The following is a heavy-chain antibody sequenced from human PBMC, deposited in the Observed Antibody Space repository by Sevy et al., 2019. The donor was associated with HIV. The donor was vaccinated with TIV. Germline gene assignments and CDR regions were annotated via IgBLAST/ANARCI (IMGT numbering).Heavy chain of an antibody. D-gene: IGHD3-22*01. CDR3: SRGLYYYDMRGHQEPGDY. CDR1: GITLTPYW. CDR2: INSDGSST. V-gene: IGHV3-74*01. Sequence: GGSLRLSCAASGITLTPYWMHWVRQVPGKGLVWVSRINSDGSSTSYAESVKGRFTISRDNGKNTVYVQMKSLRVEDTAVYFCSRGLYYYDMRGHQEPGDYWGQGVLVTVSS. J-gene: IGHJ4*02.